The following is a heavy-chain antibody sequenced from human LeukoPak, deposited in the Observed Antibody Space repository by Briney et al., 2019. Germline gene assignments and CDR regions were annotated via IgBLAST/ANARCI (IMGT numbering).Heavy chain of an antibody. J-gene: IGHJ6*03. Sequence: ASVKVSCKASGYTFTGYYMHWVRQAPGQGLEWMGWINPNSGNTGYAQKFQGRVTMTRNTSISTAYMELSSLRSEDTAVYYCARAFRRGPKRGAAGGYYYYMDVWGKGTTVTISS. D-gene: IGHD1-1*01. CDR2: INPNSGNT. CDR3: ARAFRRGPKRGAAGGYYYYMDV. CDR1: GYTFTGYY. V-gene: IGHV1-8*02.